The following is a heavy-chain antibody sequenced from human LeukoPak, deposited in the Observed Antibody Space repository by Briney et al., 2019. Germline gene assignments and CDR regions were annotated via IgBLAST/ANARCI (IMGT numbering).Heavy chain of an antibody. CDR1: GYTFTDYY. V-gene: IGHV1-2*02. J-gene: IGHJ4*02. D-gene: IGHD6-13*01. CDR2: VNPNSGDT. Sequence: ASVKVSCKASGYTFTDYYMHWVRQAPGQGLEWMGWVNPNSGDTNHAHKFQGRVTMTSDTSISTAYMDLSRVRSDDTAVYYCALLFSSTWHRFDSWGQGTLVTVSS. CDR3: ALLFSSTWHRFDS.